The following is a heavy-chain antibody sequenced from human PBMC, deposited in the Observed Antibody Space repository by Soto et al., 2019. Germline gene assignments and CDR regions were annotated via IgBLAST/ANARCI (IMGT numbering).Heavy chain of an antibody. V-gene: IGHV4-39*01. J-gene: IGHJ4*02. Sequence: SETLSLTCTVSGGSISSSSYYWGWIRQPPGKGLEWIGSIYYSGSTYYNPSLKSRVTISVDTSKNQFSLKLSSVTAADTAVYYCARSNRNDFDYWGQGTLVTVSS. CDR2: IYYSGST. D-gene: IGHD1-1*01. CDR1: GGSISSSSYY. CDR3: ARSNRNDFDY.